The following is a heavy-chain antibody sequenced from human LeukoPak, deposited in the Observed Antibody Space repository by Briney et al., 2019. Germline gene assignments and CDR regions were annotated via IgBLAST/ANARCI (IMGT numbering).Heavy chain of an antibody. CDR2: INPNSGDT. D-gene: IGHD3-22*01. J-gene: IGHJ4*02. Sequence: ASVKVSCKASGYTFTDYYMHWVRHAPGQGLEWMGWINPNSGDTNSAQKFQGRVTMTRDTSITTAYMELRRLTSDDTAVYYCARGHYSDSSGSHECWGQGTPVTVSS. CDR3: ARGHYSDSSGSHEC. CDR1: GYTFTDYY. V-gene: IGHV1-2*02.